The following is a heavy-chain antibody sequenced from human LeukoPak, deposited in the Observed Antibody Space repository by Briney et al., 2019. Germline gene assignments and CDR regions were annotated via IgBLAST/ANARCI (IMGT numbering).Heavy chain of an antibody. Sequence: SETLSLTCSVSGGSISSGIYYWGWIRQPPGKGLEWIGSIYYSGSTYYNPSLKSRVTMSVDTSNNQFSLKLSSVTAADTAVYYCARSHYYGSGSSRPFDYWGQGTLDTVSS. V-gene: IGHV4-39*01. J-gene: IGHJ4*02. CDR3: ARSHYYGSGSSRPFDY. CDR2: IYYSGST. CDR1: GGSISSGIYY. D-gene: IGHD3-10*01.